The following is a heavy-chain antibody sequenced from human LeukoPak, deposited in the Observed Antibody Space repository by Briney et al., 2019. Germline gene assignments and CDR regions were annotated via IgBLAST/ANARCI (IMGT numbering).Heavy chain of an antibody. D-gene: IGHD3-3*01. V-gene: IGHV1-2*02. Sequence: ASVKVSCKSSGYTFTGYYMHWVRQAPGQGLEWMGWINPNSGGTNYAQKFQGRVTMTRDTSISTAYMELSRLRSDDTAVYYCARPRSDYWSGYWGYYFDYWGQGTLVTVSS. CDR2: INPNSGGT. CDR1: GYTFTGYY. J-gene: IGHJ4*02. CDR3: ARPRSDYWSGYWGYYFDY.